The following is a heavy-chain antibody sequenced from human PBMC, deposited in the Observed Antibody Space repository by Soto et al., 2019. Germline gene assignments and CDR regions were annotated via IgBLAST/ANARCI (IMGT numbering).Heavy chain of an antibody. V-gene: IGHV3-30*18. CDR3: AKDMKQWLTYDAFDI. D-gene: IGHD6-19*01. J-gene: IGHJ3*02. Sequence: GGSLRLSCAASGFTFSSYGMHWVRQAPGKGLEWVAVISYDGSNKYYADSVKGRFTISRDNSKNTLYLQMNSLRAEDTAVYYCAKDMKQWLTYDAFDIWGQGTMVTVSS. CDR1: GFTFSSYG. CDR2: ISYDGSNK.